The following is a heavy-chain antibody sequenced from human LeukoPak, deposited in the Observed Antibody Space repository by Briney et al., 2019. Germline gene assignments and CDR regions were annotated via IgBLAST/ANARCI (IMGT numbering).Heavy chain of an antibody. CDR3: TTGHSSSWYVFDY. CDR2: IKSKTDGGTT. Sequence: GGSLRLSCAASGFTFSNAWMSWVRQAPGKGLEWVGRIKSKTDGGTTDYAAPVKGRFTISRDDSKNTLYLQMNSLKTEDTAVYYCTTGHSSSWYVFDYWGQGTLVTVSS. J-gene: IGHJ4*02. CDR1: GFTFSNAW. D-gene: IGHD6-13*01. V-gene: IGHV3-15*01.